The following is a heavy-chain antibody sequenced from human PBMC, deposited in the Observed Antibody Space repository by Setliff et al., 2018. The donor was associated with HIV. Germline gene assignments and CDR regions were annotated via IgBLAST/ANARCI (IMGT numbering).Heavy chain of an antibody. CDR1: GFPFSRCG. CDR3: AKDRGYYGSGSSLDY. Sequence: PGGSLRLSCAASGFPFSRCGMHWVRQAPGKGLEWVALIWYDGGDKYYADSVKGRFTISRDNSKNTLYLQMNSLRAEDTAVYYCAKDRGYYGSGSSLDYWGQGTLVTVSS. J-gene: IGHJ4*02. CDR2: IWYDGGDK. D-gene: IGHD3-10*01. V-gene: IGHV3-33*06.